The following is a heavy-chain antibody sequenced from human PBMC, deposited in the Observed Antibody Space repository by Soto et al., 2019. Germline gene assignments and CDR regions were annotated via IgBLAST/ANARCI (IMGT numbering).Heavy chain of an antibody. CDR2: ISAYNGNT. D-gene: IGHD3-3*01. J-gene: IGHJ5*02. CDR3: AGKTYYDFWSGSQPPNWFDP. Sequence: GASVKVSCKASGYTFTSYGISWVRQAPGQGLEWMGWISAYNGNTNYAQKLQGRVTMTTDTSTSTAYMELSSLRSEDTAVYYCAGKTYYDFWSGSQPPNWFDPWGQGTLVTVSS. V-gene: IGHV1-18*01. CDR1: GYTFTSYG.